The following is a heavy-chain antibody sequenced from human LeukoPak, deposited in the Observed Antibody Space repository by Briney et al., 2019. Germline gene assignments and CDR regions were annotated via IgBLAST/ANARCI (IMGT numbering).Heavy chain of an antibody. CDR1: GFTFSSYA. V-gene: IGHV3-23*01. Sequence: GGSLRLSCAASGFTFSSYAMSWVRQAPGKGLEWVSAISGSGGDTHYADSVKGRFTISRDNSKNTLYVQMNSLGAEDTAVYYCAKFRSGANDAFDIWGHGTMVTVSS. CDR3: AKFRSGANDAFDI. D-gene: IGHD2-15*01. J-gene: IGHJ3*02. CDR2: ISGSGGDT.